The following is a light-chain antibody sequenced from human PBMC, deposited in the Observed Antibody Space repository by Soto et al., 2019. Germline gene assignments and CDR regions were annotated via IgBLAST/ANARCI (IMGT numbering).Light chain of an antibody. V-gene: IGKV1-8*01. CDR2: AAS. Sequence: AIRMTQSPSSFSASTGDRVTITCRASQGISSYLAWYQQKPGKAPKLLIYAASTLQSGVPSRFSGSGSGTDFTLTISCLQSEDFATYYCQQYYSYPLYTFGQGTKLDIK. CDR1: QGISSY. J-gene: IGKJ2*01. CDR3: QQYYSYPLYT.